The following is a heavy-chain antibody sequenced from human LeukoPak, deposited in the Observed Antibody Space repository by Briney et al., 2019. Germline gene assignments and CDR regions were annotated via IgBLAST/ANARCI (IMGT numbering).Heavy chain of an antibody. J-gene: IGHJ5*02. V-gene: IGHV4-39*01. D-gene: IGHD2-15*01. CDR2: IYYSGST. CDR3: ARPRLYCSGGSCYSGNWFDP. CDR1: GGSISSSSYY. Sequence: SETLSLTCTVSGGSISSSSYYWGWIRQPPGKGLEWIGSIYYSGSTYYNPFLKSRVTISVDTSKNQFSLKLSSVTAADTAVYYCARPRLYCSGGSCYSGNWFDPWGQGTLVTVSS.